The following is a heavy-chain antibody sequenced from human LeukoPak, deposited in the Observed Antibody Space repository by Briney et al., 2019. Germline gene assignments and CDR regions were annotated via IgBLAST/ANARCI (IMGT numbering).Heavy chain of an antibody. Sequence: SETLSLTGTVSGGSISSYYWSWIRQPPGKGLEWIGYIYYSGSTNYNPSLRSRVTISVDTSKNQFSLKLSSVTAADTAVYYCARDLPPYYYDSNRGGFDIWGQGTMDTVSS. CDR3: ARDLPPYYYDSNRGGFDI. V-gene: IGHV4-59*01. CDR2: IYYSGST. J-gene: IGHJ3*02. D-gene: IGHD3-22*01. CDR1: GGSISSYY.